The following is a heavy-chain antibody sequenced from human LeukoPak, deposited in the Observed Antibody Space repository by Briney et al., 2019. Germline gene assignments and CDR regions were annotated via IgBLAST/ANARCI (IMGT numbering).Heavy chain of an antibody. V-gene: IGHV1-2*02. CDR2: INPNSGGT. Sequence: GASVKVSCKVSGYTLTELSMHWVRQAPGQGLEWMGWINPNSGGTNYAQKFQGRVTMTRDTSISTAYMELSRLRSDDTAVYYCARDLSSSWLEYYFDYWGQGTLVTVSS. D-gene: IGHD6-13*01. CDR3: ARDLSSSWLEYYFDY. J-gene: IGHJ4*02. CDR1: GYTLTELS.